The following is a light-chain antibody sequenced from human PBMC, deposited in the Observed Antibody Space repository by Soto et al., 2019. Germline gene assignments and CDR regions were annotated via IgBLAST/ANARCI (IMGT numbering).Light chain of an antibody. J-gene: IGLJ3*02. Sequence: QSVLTQPASVSGSPGQSITISCTGTSSDIGSYNFVSWYQQRPGRAPKLMIFEATKRPSGVPPRFSASKSGNTASLTISGLRAEDEADYYCCSYGGTSSWVFGGGTQLTVL. V-gene: IGLV2-23*01. CDR1: SSDIGSYNF. CDR3: CSYGGTSSWV. CDR2: EAT.